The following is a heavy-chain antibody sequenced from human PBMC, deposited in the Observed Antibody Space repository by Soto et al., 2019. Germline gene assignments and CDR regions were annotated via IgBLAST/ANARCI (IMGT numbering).Heavy chain of an antibody. D-gene: IGHD6-19*01. CDR1: GNSISSGGYY. CDR2: IYYSGST. CDR3: ARSPQQWLAPYYFDH. J-gene: IGHJ4*02. V-gene: IGHV4-31*03. Sequence: SETPSLTSTVSGNSISSGGYYWSWIRQHPGKGLEWIGYIYYSGSTYYNPSLKSRVTISVDTSKNQFSLKLSSVTAADTAVYYCARSPQQWLAPYYFDHWGQGILVTVSS.